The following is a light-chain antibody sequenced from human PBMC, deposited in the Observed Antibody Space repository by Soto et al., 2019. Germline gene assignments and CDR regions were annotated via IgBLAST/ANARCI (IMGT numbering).Light chain of an antibody. J-gene: IGKJ2*01. CDR2: DAS. CDR1: QSVSSY. V-gene: IGKV3-11*01. Sequence: EIVLTQSPATLSLSPGERATLSCRASQSVSSYLAWYQQKPGQTPRRLIYDASNRATGILARFSGSGSGTAVTLTISSLEPEDFAVYYCQQRSNWPPYTFGQGTKLEIK. CDR3: QQRSNWPPYT.